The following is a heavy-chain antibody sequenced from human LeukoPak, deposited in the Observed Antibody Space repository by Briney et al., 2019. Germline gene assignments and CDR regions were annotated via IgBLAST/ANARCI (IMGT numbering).Heavy chain of an antibody. D-gene: IGHD6-19*01. CDR3: ARHRGYSSGLLEY. Sequence: SETLSLTCTVSGGSISSGGYYWSWIRQHPGKGLEWIGYIYYSGSTYYNPSLKSRITISVDTSKNQFSLNLSSVTAADTAVYYCARHRGYSSGLLEYWGQGTLVTVSS. J-gene: IGHJ4*02. CDR1: GGSISSGGYY. V-gene: IGHV4-31*03. CDR2: IYYSGST.